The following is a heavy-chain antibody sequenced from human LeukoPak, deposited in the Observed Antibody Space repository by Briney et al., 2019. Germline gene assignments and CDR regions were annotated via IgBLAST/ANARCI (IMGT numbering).Heavy chain of an antibody. CDR2: INHSGST. CDR1: GGSFSGYY. V-gene: IGHV4-34*01. CDR3: ARHNNEWLLPYYFDY. J-gene: IGHJ4*02. Sequence: PSETLSLTCAVYGGSFSGYYWSWIRQPPGKGLEWIGEINHSGSTNYNPSLKSRVTISVDTSKNQFSLKLSSVTAADTAVYYCARHNNEWLLPYYFDYWGQGTLVTVSS. D-gene: IGHD3-22*01.